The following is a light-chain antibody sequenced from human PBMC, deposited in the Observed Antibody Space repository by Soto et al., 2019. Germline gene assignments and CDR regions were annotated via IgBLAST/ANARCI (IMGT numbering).Light chain of an antibody. CDR1: QSVSIY. J-gene: IGKJ4*01. CDR3: RHRTDWPLT. V-gene: IGKV3-11*01. Sequence: EIVLTQSPATLSLSPGERATLSCRASQSVSIYLAWYQQKPGQAPRLLIYDGSNRATGIPARFSGSGSGTDFTLTISSLQPEDFAVFYCRHRTDWPLTFGGGTKVEIK. CDR2: DGS.